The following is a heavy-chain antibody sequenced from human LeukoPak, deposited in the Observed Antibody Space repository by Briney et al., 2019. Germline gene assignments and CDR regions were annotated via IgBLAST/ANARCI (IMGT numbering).Heavy chain of an antibody. D-gene: IGHD2-2*01. CDR2: ISSSSSYI. V-gene: IGHV3-21*01. Sequence: PGGSLRLSCAASGFTFSSYSMNWVRQAPGKGLEWVSSISSSSSYIYYADSVKGRFTISRDNAKNSLYLQMNSLRAEDTAVYYCASNPQYCSSTSCPNDYWGQGTLVTVSS. CDR3: ASNPQYCSSTSCPNDY. J-gene: IGHJ4*02. CDR1: GFTFSSYS.